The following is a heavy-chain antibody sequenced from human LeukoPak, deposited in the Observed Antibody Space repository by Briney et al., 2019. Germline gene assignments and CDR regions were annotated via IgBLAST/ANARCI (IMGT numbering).Heavy chain of an antibody. CDR2: ISWNSGSI. J-gene: IGHJ4*02. D-gene: IGHD3-22*01. CDR3: AKDISHYYDSSGYLGFDY. CDR1: GFTFDDYA. Sequence: GRSLRLSCAASGFTFDDYAMHWVRQAPGKGLEWVSGISWNSGSIGYADSVKGRFTISRDNAKNSLYLQMNSLRAEDTALYYCAKDISHYYDSSGYLGFDYWGQGTLVTVSS. V-gene: IGHV3-9*01.